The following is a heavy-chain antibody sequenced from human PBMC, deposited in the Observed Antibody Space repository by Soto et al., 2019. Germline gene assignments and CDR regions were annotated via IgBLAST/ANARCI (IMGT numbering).Heavy chain of an antibody. D-gene: IGHD3-22*01. Sequence: WALVNVSCKSSGYTFTSYDINWVRQATGQGLGWMVWLNPNSGNTGHAQKFQCRVTMNRNTSISTDYMELSRLRSEDTAVYYCARAEFPYYNDSSYYLDDYWGQGTLVTVSS. J-gene: IGHJ4*02. V-gene: IGHV1-8*01. CDR3: ARAEFPYYNDSSYYLDDY. CDR1: GYTFTSYD. CDR2: LNPNSGNT.